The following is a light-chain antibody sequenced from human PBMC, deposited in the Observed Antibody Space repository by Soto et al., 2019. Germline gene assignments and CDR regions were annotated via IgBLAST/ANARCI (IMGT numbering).Light chain of an antibody. J-gene: IGKJ5*01. V-gene: IGKV1-5*03. CDR3: QQYNSYPIT. CDR2: KAS. CDR1: QSISSW. Sequence: DIQMPQSPSTLSASVGDRVTITCRASQSISSWLAWYQQKPGKAPKLRIYKASSLESGVPSRFSVSGSGTEFPLTISSLQPDDFATYYCQQYNSYPITFGQGTRLEI.